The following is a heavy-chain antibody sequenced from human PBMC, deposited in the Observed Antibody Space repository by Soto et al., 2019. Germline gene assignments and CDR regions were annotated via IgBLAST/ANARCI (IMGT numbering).Heavy chain of an antibody. CDR3: AKWMYYYDSTESY. J-gene: IGHJ4*02. D-gene: IGHD3-22*01. CDR1: GFTFSSYS. Sequence: GGSLRLPCAASGFTFSSYSMSWGRQAPGKGLEWVSAISGSGGSTYYADSVKGRFTISRDNSKNTLYLQMNSLRAEDMAVYYCAKWMYYYDSTESYWGQGTLVTVSS. V-gene: IGHV3-23*01. CDR2: ISGSGGST.